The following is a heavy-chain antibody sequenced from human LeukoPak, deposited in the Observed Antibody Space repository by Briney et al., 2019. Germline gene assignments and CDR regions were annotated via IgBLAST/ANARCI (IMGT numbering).Heavy chain of an antibody. CDR2: IKQDGSET. V-gene: IGHV3-7*01. J-gene: IGHJ4*02. CDR1: GFTFSSYW. D-gene: IGHD3-10*01. CDR3: ARGRGYYFEY. Sequence: GGSLRLSCVASGFTFSSYWMSWVRQAPGKGLEWVANIKQDGSETYYVDSVKGRFTISRDNAKNSLYLQMNSLRAEDTAVYYCARGRGYYFEYWSQGNLVTVSS.